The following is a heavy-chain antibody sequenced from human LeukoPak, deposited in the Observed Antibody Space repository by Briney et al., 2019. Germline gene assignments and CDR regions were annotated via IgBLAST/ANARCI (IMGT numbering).Heavy chain of an antibody. D-gene: IGHD1-26*01. Sequence: GGSLRLSCAASGFTIDEYGMSWVRQAPGKGLEWVSSINWDGGSTAYADSVQGRFTISRDNAKNSLHLQMKSLRAEDTALYYCARDSFSGSSLDYWGQGTLVTVSS. V-gene: IGHV3-20*04. CDR1: GFTIDEYG. J-gene: IGHJ4*02. CDR3: ARDSFSGSSLDY. CDR2: INWDGGST.